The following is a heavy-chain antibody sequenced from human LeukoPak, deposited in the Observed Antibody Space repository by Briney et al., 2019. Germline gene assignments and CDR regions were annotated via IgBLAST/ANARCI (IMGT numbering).Heavy chain of an antibody. CDR3: ASLQEGIAAPPPNNWFDP. V-gene: IGHV4-34*01. D-gene: IGHD6-13*01. Sequence: SETLSLTCAVYGRSFSDYYWSWIRQPPGKGLEWIGEINHSGSTNYNPSLKSRVTISVDTSKNQFSLKLSSVTAADTAVYYCASLQEGIAAPPPNNWFDPWGQGTLVTVSS. CDR1: GRSFSDYY. CDR2: INHSGST. J-gene: IGHJ5*02.